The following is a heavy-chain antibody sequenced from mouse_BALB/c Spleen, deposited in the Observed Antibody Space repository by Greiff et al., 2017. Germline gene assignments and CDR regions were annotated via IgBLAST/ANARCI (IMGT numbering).Heavy chain of an antibody. CDR2: IDPFNGGT. CDR1: GYSFTSYY. CDR3: ASYYYGTAMDY. D-gene: IGHD1-1*01. V-gene: IGHV1S135*01. Sequence: EVQLVESGPELMKPGASVKISCKASGYSFTSYYMHWVKQSHGKSLEWIGYIDPFNGGTSYNQKFKGKATLTVDKSSSTAYMHLSSLTSEDSAVYYCASYYYGTAMDYWGQGTSVTVSS. J-gene: IGHJ4*01.